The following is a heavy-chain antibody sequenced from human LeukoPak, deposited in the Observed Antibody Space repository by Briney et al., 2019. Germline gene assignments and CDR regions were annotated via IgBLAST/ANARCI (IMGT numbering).Heavy chain of an antibody. V-gene: IGHV1-69*06. D-gene: IGHD5-12*01. CDR3: ARDRSPTTAGTLDS. CDR1: GGSFSSDG. Sequence: GASVKVSCKASGGSFSSDGVAWVRQAPGQGPEWMGRIIVFFGTAKYAQKFQGRLTITADKSTNTAHMELSSLRSEDTAEYFCARDRSPTTAGTLDSWGQGTLVTVSS. CDR2: IIVFFGTA. J-gene: IGHJ4*02.